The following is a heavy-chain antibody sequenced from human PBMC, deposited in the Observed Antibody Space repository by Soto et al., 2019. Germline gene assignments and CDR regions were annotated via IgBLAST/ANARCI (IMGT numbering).Heavy chain of an antibody. Sequence: QVQLVQSGAEVKKPGASVKVSCKASGYTFTSYAMHWVRQAPGQRLEWMGWINAGNGNTKYSQKFQGRVTITRDTSASTAYMELSSLRSEDTAXXXXARGYDSSGYYYVYFDYWGQGT. CDR3: ARGYDSSGYYYVYFDY. CDR1: GYTFTSYA. V-gene: IGHV1-3*01. J-gene: IGHJ4*02. CDR2: INAGNGNT. D-gene: IGHD3-22*01.